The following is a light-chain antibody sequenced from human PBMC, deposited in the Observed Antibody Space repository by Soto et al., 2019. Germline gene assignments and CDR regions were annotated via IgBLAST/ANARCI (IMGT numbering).Light chain of an antibody. V-gene: IGKV3-20*01. CDR2: GAS. CDR1: QSVSSY. Sequence: EIVLTQSPATLSLSPGERATLSCRASQSVSSYLAWYQQKPGQAPRLLIYGASSRATGIPDRFRGSGSGTDFTLTISRLEPEDFAVYYCQHYGRSPRYTFGQGTKVDIK. CDR3: QHYGRSPRYT. J-gene: IGKJ2*01.